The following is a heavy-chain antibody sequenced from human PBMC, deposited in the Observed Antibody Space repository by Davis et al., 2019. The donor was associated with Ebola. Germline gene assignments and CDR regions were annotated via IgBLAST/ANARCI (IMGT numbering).Heavy chain of an antibody. CDR2: IIPIFGTA. CDR3: AREPGDAFDI. Sequence: SVKVSCKASGYTFTSYGISWVRQAPGQGLEWMGGIIPIFGTANYAQKFQGRVTITADESTSTAYMELSSLRSDDTAVYYCAREPGDAFDIWGQGTMVTVSS. CDR1: GYTFTSYG. D-gene: IGHD3-10*01. V-gene: IGHV1-69*13. J-gene: IGHJ3*02.